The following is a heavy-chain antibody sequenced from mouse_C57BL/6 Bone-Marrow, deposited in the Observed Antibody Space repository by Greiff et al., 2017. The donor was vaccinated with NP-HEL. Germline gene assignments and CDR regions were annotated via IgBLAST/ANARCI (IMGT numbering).Heavy chain of an antibody. Sequence: VQLQESGPGLVQPSQSLSITCTVSGFSLTSYGVHWVRQSPGKGLEWLGVIWSGGSTDYNAAFISRLSISKDNSTSQVFFKMNSLQADDTAIYYCARNAHYGSSYDYAMDYWGQGTSVTVAS. D-gene: IGHD1-1*01. V-gene: IGHV2-2*01. CDR2: IWSGGST. CDR1: GFSLTSYG. CDR3: ARNAHYGSSYDYAMDY. J-gene: IGHJ4*01.